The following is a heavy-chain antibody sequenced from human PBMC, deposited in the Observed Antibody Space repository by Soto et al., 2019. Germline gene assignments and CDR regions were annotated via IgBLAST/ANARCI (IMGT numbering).Heavy chain of an antibody. J-gene: IGHJ6*02. CDR2: VHYTGST. D-gene: IGHD2-2*01. CDR3: ARDRIVVVPAAIPLHFYHGMDV. V-gene: IGHV4-59*01. CDR1: GDSITNYY. Sequence: ETLCLSCPVSGDSITNYYWTWIRQPPGKGLEWMGFVHYTGSTNYNPSLKSRVTISVDTSKNQFSLKLTSVTAADTAVYYCARDRIVVVPAAIPLHFYHGMDVWGQGTKVTVSS.